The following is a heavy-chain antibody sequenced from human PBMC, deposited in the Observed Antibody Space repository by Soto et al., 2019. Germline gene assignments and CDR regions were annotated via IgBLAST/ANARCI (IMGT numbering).Heavy chain of an antibody. CDR1: GGSISSGGYY. J-gene: IGHJ5*02. Sequence: QVQLQESGPGLVKPSQTLSLTCTVSGGSISSGGYYWSWIRQHPGKGLEWIGYIYYSGSTYYNPSVKSRVTITVDTYKNQFSLKLSSVTAADTAVYYCARGDVVVVLAAMRGWFDPWGQGTLVTVSS. CDR3: ARGDVVVVLAAMRGWFDP. CDR2: IYYSGST. D-gene: IGHD2-2*01. V-gene: IGHV4-31*03.